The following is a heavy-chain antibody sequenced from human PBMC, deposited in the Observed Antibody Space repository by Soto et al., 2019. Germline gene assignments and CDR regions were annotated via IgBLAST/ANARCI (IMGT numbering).Heavy chain of an antibody. Sequence: QVQLQESGPGLVKPSETLSLTCTVSGGSISSYYWSWIQQPPGKGLEWIGYIYYSGSTNYNPSLKRRVTISVDTSKNQCSPKLSSVTAADTAVYYCARRYGSAFDIWGQGTMVTVSS. D-gene: IGHD3-10*01. V-gene: IGHV4-59*01. J-gene: IGHJ3*02. CDR1: GGSISSYY. CDR3: ARRYGSAFDI. CDR2: IYYSGST.